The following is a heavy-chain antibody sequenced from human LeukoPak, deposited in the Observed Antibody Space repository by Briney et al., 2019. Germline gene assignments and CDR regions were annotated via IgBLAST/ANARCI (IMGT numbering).Heavy chain of an antibody. CDR2: ISGSGGGT. Sequence: GGSLRLSCAVCGITLSNYGMSWVRQAPGKGLEWVAGISGSGGGTNYADSVKGRFTVSRDNYKNTLYLQMNSLGAEDTAVYFCAKRGVVIRVILVGFHEEAYYFDSWGQGALVTVSS. D-gene: IGHD3-22*01. J-gene: IGHJ4*02. CDR1: GITLSNYG. V-gene: IGHV3-23*01. CDR3: AKRGVVIRVILVGFHEEAYYFDS.